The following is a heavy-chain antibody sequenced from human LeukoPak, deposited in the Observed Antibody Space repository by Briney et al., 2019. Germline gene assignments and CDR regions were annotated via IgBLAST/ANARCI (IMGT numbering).Heavy chain of an antibody. V-gene: IGHV4-59*01. CDR1: GGSINSYS. J-gene: IGHJ4*02. D-gene: IGHD3-10*01. CDR3: VRCDFGSGSYYSYFDY. Sequence: SETLSLTCTVSGGSINSYSWSWIRQPPGKGLEWIGYIYYGGSTTYNPSLKSRVTMSLDTSKKQFSLELSSVTAADTAVYYCVRCDFGSGSYYSYFDYWGQGTLVTVSS. CDR2: IYYGGST.